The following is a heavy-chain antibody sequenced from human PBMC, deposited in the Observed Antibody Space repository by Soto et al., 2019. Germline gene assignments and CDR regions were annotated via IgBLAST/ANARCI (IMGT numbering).Heavy chain of an antibody. CDR1: GGTFSSYA. J-gene: IGHJ4*01. Sequence: ASVKVSCKASGGTFSSYAISWVRQAPGQGLEWMGGIIPIFGTANYAQKFQGRVTITADESTSTAYMELNSLRAEDTAVYYCARDLWLGESFRYYFDYWAQGTLVTVSS. D-gene: IGHD3-10*01. CDR3: ARDLWLGESFRYYFDY. CDR2: IIPIFGTA. V-gene: IGHV1-69*13.